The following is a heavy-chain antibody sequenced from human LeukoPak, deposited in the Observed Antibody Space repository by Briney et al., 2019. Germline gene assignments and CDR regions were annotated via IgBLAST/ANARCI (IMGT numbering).Heavy chain of an antibody. CDR2: INHNGNVN. CDR1: GFTFSSYW. J-gene: IGHJ4*02. D-gene: IGHD6-13*01. Sequence: PGGSLRLSCAASGFTFSSYWMNWARQAPGKGLEWVASINHNGNVNYYVDSVKGRFTISRDNSKNTLYLQMNSLRAEDTAVYYCAKELAAAPTGVDYWGQGTLVTVSS. CDR3: AKELAAAPTGVDY. V-gene: IGHV3-7*01.